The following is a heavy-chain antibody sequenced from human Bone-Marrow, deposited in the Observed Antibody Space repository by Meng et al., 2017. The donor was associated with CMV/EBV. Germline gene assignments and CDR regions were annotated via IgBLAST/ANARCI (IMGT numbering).Heavy chain of an antibody. CDR3: ARDGPVVPGPYYYYGMDV. CDR2: ISSSSTI. J-gene: IGHJ6*01. Sequence: GESLKISCAASGFTFSSYSMNWVRQAPGKGLEWVSYISSSSTIYYADSVKGRFTISRDNAKNSLYLQMNSLRAEDTAVYYCARDGPVVPGPYYYYGMDVWGQGTTVNVYS. D-gene: IGHD4-23*01. V-gene: IGHV3-48*04. CDR1: GFTFSSYS.